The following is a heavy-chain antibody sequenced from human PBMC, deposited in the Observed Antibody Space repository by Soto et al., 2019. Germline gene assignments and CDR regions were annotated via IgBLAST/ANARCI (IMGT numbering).Heavy chain of an antibody. J-gene: IGHJ3*02. D-gene: IGHD3-10*01. CDR1: GFTVSSDS. CDR3: ASSSKDAFDI. Sequence: PGGSLRLCCAASGFTVSSDSRNWVRQAPGKGLEWVSSISSSSYIYYADSVKGRFTISRDNAKNSLYLQMNSLRAEDTAVYYCASSSKDAFDIWGQGTMVTVSS. V-gene: IGHV3-21*01. CDR2: ISSSSYI.